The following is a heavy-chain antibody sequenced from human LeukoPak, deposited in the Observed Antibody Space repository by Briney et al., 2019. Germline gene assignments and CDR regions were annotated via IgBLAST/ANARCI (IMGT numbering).Heavy chain of an antibody. CDR1: GFTFSNAW. D-gene: IGHD1-14*01. CDR2: IKSKTDGGTT. CDR3: TTDFGVPDSPVGY. J-gene: IGHJ4*02. V-gene: IGHV3-15*01. Sequence: GGSLRLSCAASGFTFSNAWMSWVRQAPGKGLEWVGRIKSKTDGGTTDYAAPVKGRFTISRDDSKNTLYLQKNSLKTEDTAVYYCTTDFGVPDSPVGYWGQGTLVTVSS.